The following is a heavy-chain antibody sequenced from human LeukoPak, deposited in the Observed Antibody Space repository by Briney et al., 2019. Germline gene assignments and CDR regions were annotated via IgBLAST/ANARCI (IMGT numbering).Heavy chain of an antibody. CDR3: ARGFGCSGGNCSPRAFDY. D-gene: IGHD2-15*01. CDR2: MNSDGSST. CDR1: GFTFSYYW. V-gene: IGHV3-74*01. J-gene: IGHJ4*02. Sequence: PGGSLRLSCASPGFTFSYYWMHGVRQAPGKGLVWVSRMNSDGSSTSYADPVKGRFTISRDNARNTLYLQMNSLRAEDTAVYYCARGFGCSGGNCSPRAFDYWGQGTLVTASS.